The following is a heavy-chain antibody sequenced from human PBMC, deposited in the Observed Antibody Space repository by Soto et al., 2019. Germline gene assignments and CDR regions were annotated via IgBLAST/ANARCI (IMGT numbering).Heavy chain of an antibody. V-gene: IGHV3-30*18. CDR1: GFTFSSYG. J-gene: IGHJ6*02. CDR2: ISYDGSKE. D-gene: IGHD4-17*01. CDR3: AKDLRLRSKDYYYYGMDV. Sequence: QVQLVESGGGVVQPGRSLRLSCAASGFTFSSYGMHWVRQAPGKGLEWVAVISYDGSKEFYADSVKGRFTISRDNSKNTLYLQMNILRADDTAVYYCAKDLRLRSKDYYYYGMDVWGQGTTVTVSS.